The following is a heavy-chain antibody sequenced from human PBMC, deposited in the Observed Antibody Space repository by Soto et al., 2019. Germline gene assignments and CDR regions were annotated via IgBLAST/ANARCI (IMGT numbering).Heavy chain of an antibody. D-gene: IGHD1-7*01. V-gene: IGHV4-34*01. CDR1: GGSFSGYY. Sequence: SETLSLTCAVYGGSFSGYYWSWIRQPPGKGLEWIGEINHSGSTNYNPSLKSRVTISVDTSKNQFSLKLSSVTAAAPAVYYCASTPRTYGGMDVCGQGTPVTDS. J-gene: IGHJ6*02. CDR2: INHSGST. CDR3: ASTPRTYGGMDV.